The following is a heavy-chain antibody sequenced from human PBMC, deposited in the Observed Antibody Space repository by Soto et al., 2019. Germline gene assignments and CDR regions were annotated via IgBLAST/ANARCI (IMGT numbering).Heavy chain of an antibody. J-gene: IGHJ4*02. Sequence: EVQLVESGGGLIQPGGSLRLSCAASGFTFSSYSMNWVRQAPGKGLEWVSYISSSSITIYYADSVKGRFTISRDNAKKSGFLQMNSLRAEDTAVYYCARLRSIFAYSGYDGGVDYWGQGTLVTVSS. CDR2: ISSSSITI. CDR3: ARLRSIFAYSGYDGGVDY. CDR1: GFTFSSYS. D-gene: IGHD5-12*01. V-gene: IGHV3-48*01.